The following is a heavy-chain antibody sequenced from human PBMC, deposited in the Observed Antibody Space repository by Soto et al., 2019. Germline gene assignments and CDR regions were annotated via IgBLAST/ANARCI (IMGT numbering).Heavy chain of an antibody. J-gene: IGHJ3*02. V-gene: IGHV1-18*01. CDR1: GYTFTSYG. CDR2: ISAYNGNT. Sequence: GASVKVSCKASGYTFTSYGISWVRQAPGQGLEWMGWISAYNGNTNYAQKFQGRVTMTRDTSTSTVYMELSSLRSEDTAVYYCARDWSPSYEYNSTIFGPHAFDIWGQGTMVTVSS. D-gene: IGHD3-3*01. CDR3: ARDWSPSYEYNSTIFGPHAFDI.